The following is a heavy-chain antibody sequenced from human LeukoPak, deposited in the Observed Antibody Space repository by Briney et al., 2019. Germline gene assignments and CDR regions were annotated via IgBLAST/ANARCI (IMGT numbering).Heavy chain of an antibody. CDR2: FWYDASRE. CDR3: VRGSGSNHAYFDY. D-gene: IGHD3-3*01. V-gene: IGHV3-33*08. CDR1: GFTFSSYW. J-gene: IGHJ4*02. Sequence: GGSLRLSCAASGFTFSSYWMHWVRQAPGKGLEWVSVFWYDASREFYADSVKGRFTISRDSSKNTLYLQMNGLRAEDTAWYYCVRGSGSNHAYFDYWGQGTLVTVAS.